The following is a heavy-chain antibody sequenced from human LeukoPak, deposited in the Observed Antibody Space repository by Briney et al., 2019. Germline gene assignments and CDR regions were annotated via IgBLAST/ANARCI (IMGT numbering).Heavy chain of an antibody. J-gene: IGHJ4*02. D-gene: IGHD6-13*01. CDR3: ARDNVAAAGSSPTPFDY. V-gene: IGHV4-34*01. CDR2: INHSGST. CDR1: GGSFSGYY. Sequence: SETLSLTCAVYGGSFSGYYWSWIRQPPGKGLEWIGEINHSGSTNYNPSLKSRVTISVDTSKNQFSLKLSSVTAADTAVYYCARDNVAAAGSSPTPFDYRGQGTLVTVSS.